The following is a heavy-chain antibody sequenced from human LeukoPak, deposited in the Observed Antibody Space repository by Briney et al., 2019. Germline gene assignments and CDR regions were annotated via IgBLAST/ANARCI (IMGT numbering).Heavy chain of an antibody. CDR1: GFTFSSYA. CDR3: ARADGRDGYIGIIPH. J-gene: IGHJ4*02. D-gene: IGHD5-24*01. Sequence: GGSLRLSCAASGFTFSSYAMSWVRQAPGKGLEWVSAISGSGGSTYYADSVKGRFTISRDNSKNTLYLQMNSLRAEDTAVYYCARADGRDGYIGIIPHWGQGTLVTVSS. CDR2: ISGSGGST. V-gene: IGHV3-23*01.